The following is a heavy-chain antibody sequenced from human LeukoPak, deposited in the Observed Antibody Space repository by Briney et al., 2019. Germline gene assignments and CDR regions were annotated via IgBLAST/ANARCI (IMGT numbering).Heavy chain of an antibody. D-gene: IGHD5-12*01. CDR3: ARKGSGYAFQAFDY. J-gene: IGHJ4*02. CDR2: INAGNGNT. CDR1: GYTFTSYA. V-gene: IGHV1-3*01. Sequence: ASVKVSCKASGYTFTSYAMHWVRQAPGQRLEWMGWINAGNGNTKCSQKFQGRVTITRDTSASTAYMELSSLRSEDTAVYYCARKGSGYAFQAFDYWGQGTLVTVSS.